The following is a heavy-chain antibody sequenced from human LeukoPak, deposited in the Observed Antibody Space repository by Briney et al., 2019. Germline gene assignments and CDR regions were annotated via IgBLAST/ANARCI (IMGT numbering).Heavy chain of an antibody. CDR1: GGSISSSSYY. V-gene: IGHV4-39*07. D-gene: IGHD5-12*01. J-gene: IGHJ4*02. CDR2: IYYSGST. CDR3: ARVVIVATTLDY. Sequence: SETLSLTCTVSGGSISSSSYYWGWIRQPPGKGLEWIGSIYYSGSTYYNPSLKSRVTISVDTSKNQFSLKLSSVTAADTAVYYCARVVIVATTLDYWGQGTLVTVSS.